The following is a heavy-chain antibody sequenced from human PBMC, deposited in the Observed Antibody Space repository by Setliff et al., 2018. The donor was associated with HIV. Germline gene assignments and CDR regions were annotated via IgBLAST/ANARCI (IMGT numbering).Heavy chain of an antibody. J-gene: IGHJ6*02. Sequence: GASVKVSCKVSGYTLAALSMHWVRQAPGQGLEWMGRFHPYSGHTNYAQNFQCRVTMTMDASITTVYMDLSRLTSDDTAVYYWARGKGVGGVIITGGLDVWGQGTTVTVSS. CDR3: ARGKGVGGVIITGGLDV. V-gene: IGHV1-2*06. CDR1: GYTLAALS. D-gene: IGHD3-10*01. CDR2: FHPYSGHT.